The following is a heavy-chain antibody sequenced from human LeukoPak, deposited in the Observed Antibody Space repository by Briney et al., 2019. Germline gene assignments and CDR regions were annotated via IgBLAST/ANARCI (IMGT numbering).Heavy chain of an antibody. CDR1: GGSFSGYY. V-gene: IGHV4-34*01. CDR2: INHSGST. D-gene: IGHD5-12*01. CDR3: ARAPSYERFDY. J-gene: IGHJ4*02. Sequence: SETLSLTCAVYGGSFSGYYWSWIRQPPGEGLEWIGEINHSGSTNYNPSLKSRVTISVDTSKNQFSLKMRSVTAADTAVYYCARAPSYERFDYWGQGTLVTVSS.